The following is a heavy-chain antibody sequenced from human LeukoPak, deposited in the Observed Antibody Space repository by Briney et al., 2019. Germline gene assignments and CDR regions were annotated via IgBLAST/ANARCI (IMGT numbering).Heavy chain of an antibody. CDR3: TRVGNYYDSSGSEYYLDY. V-gene: IGHV3-49*04. J-gene: IGHJ4*02. CDR2: IRSKAYGGTT. D-gene: IGHD3-22*01. CDR1: GFTFCDYA. Sequence: GGSLRLSCTASGFTFCDYAMGWVRQAPGKGLEGVGFIRSKAYGGTTEYAASVNARFTISRDESKSIAYLETNSLKTEDTAVYYCTRVGNYYDSSGSEYYLDYWGQGTLVTVSS.